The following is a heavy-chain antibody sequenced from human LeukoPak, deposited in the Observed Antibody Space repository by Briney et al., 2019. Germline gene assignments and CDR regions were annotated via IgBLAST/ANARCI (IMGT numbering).Heavy chain of an antibody. CDR2: INPKSGGT. V-gene: IGHV1-2*02. D-gene: IGHD6-19*01. Sequence: ASVKVSCKASGYTFTGYYMHWVRQAPGQELEWMGWINPKSGGTNYAQKFQGRVTMTRDTSISTAYMALSRLRSDDTAVYYCARVATEEQWLVRPTRWFDPWGQGNLVTVSS. CDR3: ARVATEEQWLVRPTRWFDP. CDR1: GYTFTGYY. J-gene: IGHJ5*02.